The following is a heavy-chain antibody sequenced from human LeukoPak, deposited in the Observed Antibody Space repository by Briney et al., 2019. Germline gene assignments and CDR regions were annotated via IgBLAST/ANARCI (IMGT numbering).Heavy chain of an antibody. CDR2: IYYGGST. D-gene: IGHD5-18*01. Sequence: SETLSLTCTVSGGSINSYYWGWIRQSPGAGLEWIGTIYYGGSTYYNPSLKSRVTISVDTSKNQFYLKLSSVTAADTAVYYCARFQGAMVHPMDVWGKGTTVTISS. V-gene: IGHV4-59*04. J-gene: IGHJ6*03. CDR1: GGSINSYY. CDR3: ARFQGAMVHPMDV.